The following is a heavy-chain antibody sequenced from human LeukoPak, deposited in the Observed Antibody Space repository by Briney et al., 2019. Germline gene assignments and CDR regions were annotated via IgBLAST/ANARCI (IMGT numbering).Heavy chain of an antibody. J-gene: IGHJ4*02. CDR2: IYYSGST. V-gene: IGHV4-39*01. D-gene: IGHD3-22*01. Sequence: SETLSLTCTVAGGSIGSSSYYWGWIRQPPGKGLEWIGSIYYSGSTYYNPSLKSRVTISVDTSKNQFSLKLSSVTAADTAVYYCARRDYDSPPDYWGQGTLVTVSS. CDR1: GGSIGSSSYY. CDR3: ARRDYDSPPDY.